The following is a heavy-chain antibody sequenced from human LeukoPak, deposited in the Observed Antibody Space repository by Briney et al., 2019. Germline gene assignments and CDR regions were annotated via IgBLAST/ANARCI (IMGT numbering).Heavy chain of an antibody. CDR1: GFTFSSYA. CDR3: AKSLQLRFLESDAFDI. CDR2: ISGSGGST. D-gene: IGHD3-3*01. Sequence: GGSLRLSCAASGFTFSSYAMSWVRQAPGKGLEWVSAISGSGGSTYYADSVKGRFTISRDNSKNTLYLQMNSLRAEDTAVYYCAKSLQLRFLESDAFDIWGQGTMVTVSS. J-gene: IGHJ3*02. V-gene: IGHV3-23*01.